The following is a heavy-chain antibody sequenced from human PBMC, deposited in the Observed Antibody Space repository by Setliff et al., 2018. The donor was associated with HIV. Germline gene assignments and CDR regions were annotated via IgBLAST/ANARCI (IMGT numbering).Heavy chain of an antibody. J-gene: IGHJ3*02. CDR2: IYYSGST. CDR3: AREVDVVTTSDAFDI. Sequence: SETLSLTCTVSGGSISNSRYYWSWIRQPPGKGLEWIGSIYYSGSTYYNPSLKSRVTISVDTSKNQFSLKLTSVTAADTAVYYCAREVDVVTTSDAFDIWGQWTMVTVS. CDR1: GGSISNSRYY. D-gene: IGHD2-21*02. V-gene: IGHV4-39*02.